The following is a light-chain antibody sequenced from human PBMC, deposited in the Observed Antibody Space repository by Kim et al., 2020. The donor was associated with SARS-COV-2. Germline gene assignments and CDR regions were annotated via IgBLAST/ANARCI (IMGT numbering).Light chain of an antibody. CDR2: GDN. CDR1: NNDVGSHDL. J-gene: IGLJ3*02. CDR3: CSYANGGTWV. V-gene: IGLV2-23*01. Sequence: GQSITISCSGTNNDVGSHDLVSWYHHHPGTAPKLVIYGDNPRPAGVSSRFSGSKSGNTASLTISWLQPEDEADYHCCSYANGGTWVFGGGTQLTVL.